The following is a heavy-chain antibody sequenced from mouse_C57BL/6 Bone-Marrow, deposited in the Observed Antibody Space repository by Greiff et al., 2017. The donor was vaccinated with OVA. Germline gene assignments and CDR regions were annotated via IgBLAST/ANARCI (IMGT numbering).Heavy chain of an antibody. V-gene: IGHV3-6*01. J-gene: IGHJ4*01. CDR1: GYSITSGYY. CDR3: AREPLQATFMDY. CDR2: ISYDGSN. Sequence: EVQVVESGPGLVKPSQSLSLSCSVSGYSITSGYYWYWIRQLPGNKLEWIGYISYDGSNNYNPSLKNRISITRDTSKNQFFLKLNSVTTEDTATYYCAREPLQATFMDYWGQGTSVTVSS. D-gene: IGHD3-2*02.